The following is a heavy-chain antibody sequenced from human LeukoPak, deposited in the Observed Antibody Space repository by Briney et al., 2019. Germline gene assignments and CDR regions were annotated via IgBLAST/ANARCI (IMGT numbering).Heavy chain of an antibody. D-gene: IGHD1-7*01. CDR3: ARMNYVSSGWGAPFDS. V-gene: IGHV3-48*04. CDR1: RFNFSTYS. CDR2: ISTSGSRI. Sequence: GGSLRLSCAASRFNFSTYSMNWVRQTPGRGLEWVSYISTSGSRIDYADSVKGRFTISRDNAKNSLYLQMNSLRAEDTAVYYCARMNYVSSGWGAPFDSWGQGTLVTVSS. J-gene: IGHJ4*02.